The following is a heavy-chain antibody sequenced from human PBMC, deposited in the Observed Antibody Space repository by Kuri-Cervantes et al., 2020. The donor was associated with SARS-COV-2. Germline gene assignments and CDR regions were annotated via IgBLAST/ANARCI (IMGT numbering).Heavy chain of an antibody. J-gene: IGHJ6*02. D-gene: IGHD6-13*01. V-gene: IGHV4-39*07. CDR1: GDSITNNNYY. CDR3: AKGVAAVGTAGGTYYYHGMDV. Sequence: SETLSLTCSVSGDSITNNNYYWGWIRQPPGKGLEWIGSIYYTGDTYYNPSLKSRVTISVDTSENQFSLHLNSVTAADTAIYYSAKGVAAVGTAGGTYYYHGMDVWGQGTTVTVSS. CDR2: IYYTGDT.